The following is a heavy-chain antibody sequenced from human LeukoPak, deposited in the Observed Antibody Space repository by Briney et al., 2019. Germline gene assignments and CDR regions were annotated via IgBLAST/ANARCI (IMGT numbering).Heavy chain of an antibody. CDR3: ARDLELERNRWNYFES. V-gene: IGHV4-59*01. J-gene: IGHJ4*02. Sequence: SETLSLTCTVSGGSISSFFWSWIRQPPGKGLEWIGSMHYSGDTKYNPSLKSRVSLSIDTSNQQFSLRLSSVTAADTAVYYCARDLELERNRWNYFESWGQGTLVTVPS. CDR2: MHYSGDT. D-gene: IGHD1-1*01. CDR1: GGSISSFF.